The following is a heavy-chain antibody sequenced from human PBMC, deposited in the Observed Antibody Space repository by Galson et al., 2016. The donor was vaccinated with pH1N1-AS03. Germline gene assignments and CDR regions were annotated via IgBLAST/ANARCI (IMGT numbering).Heavy chain of an antibody. J-gene: IGHJ4*02. CDR2: ISSSSSTI. D-gene: IGHD7-27*01. Sequence: SLRLSCAASGFTFSSYSMNWVRQAPGKGLEWVSYISSSSSTIYYADSVKGRFTISRDNAKNSLYLQMNSLRAEDTAVYYCARNWGNYFDYWGQGTLVTVSS. CDR1: GFTFSSYS. V-gene: IGHV3-48*01. CDR3: ARNWGNYFDY.